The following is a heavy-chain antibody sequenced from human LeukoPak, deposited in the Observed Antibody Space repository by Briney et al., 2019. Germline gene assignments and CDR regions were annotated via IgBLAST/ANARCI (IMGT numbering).Heavy chain of an antibody. J-gene: IGHJ2*01. CDR3: ARLLNYYDSSGYYPAGWYFDL. Sequence: SETLSLTCAVYGGTFSGYYWSWIRQPPGKGLEWIGEINHRGSTNYNPSLKSRVTISVDTSKNQFSLKLSSVTAADTAVYYCARLLNYYDSSGYYPAGWYFDLWGRGTLVTVSS. CDR1: GGTFSGYY. D-gene: IGHD3-22*01. V-gene: IGHV4-34*01. CDR2: INHRGST.